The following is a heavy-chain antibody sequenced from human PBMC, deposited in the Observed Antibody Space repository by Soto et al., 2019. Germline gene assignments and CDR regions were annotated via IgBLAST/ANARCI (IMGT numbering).Heavy chain of an antibody. CDR1: GGSFSGYY. CDR2: INHSGSP. J-gene: IGHJ4*02. Sequence: PSETLSLTCADYGGSFSGYYWSWIRQPPGKGLEWIGEINHSGSPNYNPSLKSRVTISVDTSKNQFSLKLSSVTAADTAVYYCARVGAARPGDYWGPGTLVAVSS. V-gene: IGHV4-34*01. D-gene: IGHD6-6*01. CDR3: ARVGAARPGDY.